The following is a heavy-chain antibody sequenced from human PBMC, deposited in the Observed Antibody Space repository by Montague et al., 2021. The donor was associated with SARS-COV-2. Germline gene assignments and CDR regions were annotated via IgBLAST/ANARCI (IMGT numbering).Heavy chain of an antibody. CDR1: GGSISSSSYY. Sequence: SETLSLTCTVSGGSISSSSYYWGWIRQPPGKGLEWIGSIYYSGSTYYNPSLKSRVTISVDTSKNQFSLRLSSVTAADTAVYYCARHALRSVAGTHNWFDPWGQGTLVTVSS. CDR3: ARHALRSVAGTHNWFDP. V-gene: IGHV4-39*01. J-gene: IGHJ5*02. CDR2: IYYSGST. D-gene: IGHD6-19*01.